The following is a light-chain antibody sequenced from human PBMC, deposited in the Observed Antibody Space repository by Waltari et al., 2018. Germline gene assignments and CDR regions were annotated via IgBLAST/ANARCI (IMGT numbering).Light chain of an antibody. CDR1: QGITSY. CDR3: QQLHTYPIT. V-gene: IGKV1-9*01. J-gene: IGKJ5*01. CDR2: AAS. Sequence: DIQLTQSPSFLSASVGDRVTITCRASQGITSYLAWYQQNPGKAPKLLIYAASTLQSGVPSRFSGSESGTEFTLTISSLQPEDFATYYCQQLHTYPITFGQGTLLEIK.